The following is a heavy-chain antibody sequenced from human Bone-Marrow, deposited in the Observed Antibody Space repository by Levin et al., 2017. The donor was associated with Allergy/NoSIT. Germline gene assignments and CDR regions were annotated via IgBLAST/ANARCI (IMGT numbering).Heavy chain of an antibody. CDR1: GGTFSSYT. J-gene: IGHJ6*02. CDR3: AKDPEIFGVGLDV. CDR2: IIPSLGIP. V-gene: IGHV1-69*04. D-gene: IGHD3-3*01. Sequence: ASVKVSCKASGGTFSSYTVSWVRQAPGQGLEWMGRIIPSLGIPNYEQKFQGRITITADMSTTTAYMELSSLTSEDTAVYFCAKDPEIFGVGLDVWGQGTTVTVSS.